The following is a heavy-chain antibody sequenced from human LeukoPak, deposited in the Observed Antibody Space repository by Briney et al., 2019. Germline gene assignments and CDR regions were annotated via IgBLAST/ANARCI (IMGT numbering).Heavy chain of an antibody. CDR2: INPNSGGT. V-gene: IGHV1-2*02. Sequence: ASVKVSCKASGYTFTGYYMHWVRQAPGQGLEWMGWINPNSGGTNYAQKFQGRVTMTRDTSTATVSMEVSGLRSDDTAVYYCARGDSRSPRNAFDIWGQGTMVTVSS. J-gene: IGHJ3*02. D-gene: IGHD6-13*01. CDR3: ARGDSRSPRNAFDI. CDR1: GYTFTGYY.